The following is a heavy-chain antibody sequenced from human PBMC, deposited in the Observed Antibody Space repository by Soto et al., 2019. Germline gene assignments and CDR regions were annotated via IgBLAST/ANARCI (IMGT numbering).Heavy chain of an antibody. D-gene: IGHD3-10*01. CDR3: TRAAWFPYLSFY. J-gene: IGHJ4*02. V-gene: IGHV3-48*03. Sequence: PGGSLRLSCADSGFTFSRFELHWVRQAPGKGLEWISYISSSGSTAYYASSVEGRFTIPRDNANNSVYLQMDSLRAEDTALYYCTRAAWFPYLSFYWGQGALVTVSS. CDR2: ISSSGSTA. CDR1: GFTFSRFE.